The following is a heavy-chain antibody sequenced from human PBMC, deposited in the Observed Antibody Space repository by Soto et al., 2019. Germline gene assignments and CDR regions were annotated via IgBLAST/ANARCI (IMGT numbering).Heavy chain of an antibody. CDR3: ATDAWLRNDYGDQGGGSY. D-gene: IGHD4-17*01. Sequence: ASVKVSCKVSGYTLTELSMHWVRQAPGKGLEWMGGFDPEDGETIYAQKFQGRVTMTEDTSTDTAYMELSSLRSEDTAVYYCATDAWLRNDYGDQGGGSYWGQGTLVTVSS. CDR1: GYTLTELS. J-gene: IGHJ4*02. V-gene: IGHV1-24*01. CDR2: FDPEDGET.